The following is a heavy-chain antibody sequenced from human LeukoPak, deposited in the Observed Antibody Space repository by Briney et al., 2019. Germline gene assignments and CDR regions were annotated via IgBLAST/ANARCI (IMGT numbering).Heavy chain of an antibody. D-gene: IGHD3-10*01. CDR3: ARELWFGFDY. J-gene: IGHJ4*02. V-gene: IGHV4-34*01. Sequence: PSETLSLTCAVYGGSFSGYYWSWIRQPPGKGLEWIGEINHSGSTNYNPSLKSRVTISVDTSKNQFSLKLSSVTAADTAVYYCARELWFGFDYWGQGTLVTVSS. CDR1: GGSFSGYY. CDR2: INHSGST.